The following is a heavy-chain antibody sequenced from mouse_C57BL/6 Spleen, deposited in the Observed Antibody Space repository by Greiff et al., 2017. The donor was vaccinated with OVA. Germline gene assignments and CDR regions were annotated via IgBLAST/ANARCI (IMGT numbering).Heavy chain of an antibody. V-gene: IGHV1-4*01. Sequence: QVQLQQSGAELARPGASVKMSCKASGYTFTSYTMHWVKQRPGQGLEWIGYINPSSGYTKYNQKFKDKATLTADKSSSTAYMQLSSLTSEDSAVYYCARDGDWDAWFAYWGQGTLGTVSA. D-gene: IGHD4-1*01. CDR2: INPSSGYT. CDR1: GYTFTSYT. J-gene: IGHJ3*01. CDR3: ARDGDWDAWFAY.